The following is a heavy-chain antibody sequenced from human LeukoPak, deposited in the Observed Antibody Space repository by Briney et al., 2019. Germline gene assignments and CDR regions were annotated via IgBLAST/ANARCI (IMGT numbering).Heavy chain of an antibody. J-gene: IGHJ4*02. D-gene: IGHD1-26*01. Sequence: SETLSLTCTASGGSISSYYWSWIRQPPGKGLEWIGYIYYSRSTTYNPSLKSRVTISVDTSKNQFSLKLTSVTAADTAVYYCARHGRWDSGTYSFDYWGQGTLVTVSS. V-gene: IGHV4-59*08. CDR1: GGSISSYY. CDR2: IYYSRST. CDR3: ARHGRWDSGTYSFDY.